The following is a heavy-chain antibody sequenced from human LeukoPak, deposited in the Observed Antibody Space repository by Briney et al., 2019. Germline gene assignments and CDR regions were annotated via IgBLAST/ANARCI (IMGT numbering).Heavy chain of an antibody. CDR2: ISYDGSNK. CDR1: GFTFSSCG. V-gene: IGHV3-30*18. Sequence: GMSLRLSCAASGFTFSSCGMHWVRQAPGKGLEWVAVISYDGSNKYYADSVKGRFTISRDNSKNTLYLQMNSLRAEDTAVYYCAKESYRGYPFDYWGQGTLVTVSS. J-gene: IGHJ4*02. D-gene: IGHD6-25*01. CDR3: AKESYRGYPFDY.